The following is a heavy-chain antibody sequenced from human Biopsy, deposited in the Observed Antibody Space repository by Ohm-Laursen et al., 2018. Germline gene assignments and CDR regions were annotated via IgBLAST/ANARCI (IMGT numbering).Heavy chain of an antibody. CDR1: GGSFNGYF. CDR3: ARVPLPGIGAAYQGRFLYGMDV. Sequence: GTLSLTCAVYGGSFNGYFWSWICQPPGKGLEWIGDITQSGSTNYSPSLKSRVTISVDTAKKQFSLSLRSVTAADTAVYYCARVPLPGIGAAYQGRFLYGMDVWGQGTTVSVSS. CDR2: ITQSGST. D-gene: IGHD6-13*01. J-gene: IGHJ6*02. V-gene: IGHV4-34*01.